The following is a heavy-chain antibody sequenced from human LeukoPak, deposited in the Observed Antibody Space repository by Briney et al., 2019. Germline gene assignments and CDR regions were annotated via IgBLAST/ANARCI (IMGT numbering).Heavy chain of an antibody. CDR1: GFTFSSYA. CDR2: ISSSGGST. D-gene: IGHD5-18*01. J-gene: IGHJ4*02. Sequence: HPGGSLRLSCAASGFTFSSYAMSWVRQAAGKGLEWVSSISSSGGSTYYADSVKGRFTISRDYSKNTLYLQMNSLRAEDTAVYYCAKDLYTYGTTPLDYWGQGTLVTVSS. V-gene: IGHV3-23*01. CDR3: AKDLYTYGTTPLDY.